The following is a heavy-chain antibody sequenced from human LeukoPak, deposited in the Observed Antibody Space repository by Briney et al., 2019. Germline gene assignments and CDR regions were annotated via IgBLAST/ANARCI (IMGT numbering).Heavy chain of an antibody. CDR1: GFTFISYA. J-gene: IGHJ4*02. CDR3: AKRMGPNEGALDY. D-gene: IGHD1-1*01. CDR2: ITGSGTST. Sequence: GGSLGLSCTASGFTFISYAMGWVRQAPGKGLEWVSAITGSGTSTYYADSVKGRFTIARDNSKNTLYLQMNSLRAEDTAVYYCAKRMGPNEGALDYWGQGTLVTVSS. V-gene: IGHV3-23*01.